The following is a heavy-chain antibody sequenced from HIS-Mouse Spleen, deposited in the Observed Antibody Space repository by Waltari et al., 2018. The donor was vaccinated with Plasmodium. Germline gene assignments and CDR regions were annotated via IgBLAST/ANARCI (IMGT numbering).Heavy chain of an antibody. CDR1: GYTFTGYY. Sequence: QVQLVQSGAEVKKPGASVKVSCKASGYTFTGYYMHWVRQAPGQGLEWMGWINPNSGGTKYAQKFKGRVTMTRDTSISTAYMELSRLRSDDTAVYYCARDLAAAGHFDYWGQGTLVTVSS. V-gene: IGHV1-2*02. CDR3: ARDLAAAGHFDY. D-gene: IGHD6-13*01. J-gene: IGHJ4*02. CDR2: INPNSGGT.